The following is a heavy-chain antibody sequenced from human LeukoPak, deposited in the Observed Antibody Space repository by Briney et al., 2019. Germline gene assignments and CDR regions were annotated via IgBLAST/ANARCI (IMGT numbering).Heavy chain of an antibody. CDR1: GFTFNNYN. V-gene: IGHV3-21*01. CDR2: ITSGGTYI. J-gene: IGHJ6*03. CDR3: ARDPYSGNYGNYYYYYMDV. D-gene: IGHD1-26*01. Sequence: PGGSLRLSCATSGFTFNNYNMNWVRQAPGGALEWVSSITSGGTYIFYADSVKGRFTISRDNAKNSLYLQMNSLGPEDTAVYYCARDPYSGNYGNYYYYYMDVWGKGTTVTISS.